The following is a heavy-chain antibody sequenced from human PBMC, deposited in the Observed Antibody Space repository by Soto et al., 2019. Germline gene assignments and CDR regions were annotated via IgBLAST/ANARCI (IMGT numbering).Heavy chain of an antibody. CDR2: MNPNSGNT. CDR3: ARGIKYGAYSRWCDP. J-gene: IGHJ5*02. V-gene: IGHV1-8*01. CDR1: GYTFTSYD. D-gene: IGHD4-17*01. Sequence: QVQLVQSGAEVKKPGASVKVSCKASGYTFTSYDINWVRQATGHALEYLGWMNPNSGNTGYVQKFQGRVTMTRDTSISTAYMELSSLRSEDSAVYFCARGIKYGAYSRWCDPWGQGTLVTVSS.